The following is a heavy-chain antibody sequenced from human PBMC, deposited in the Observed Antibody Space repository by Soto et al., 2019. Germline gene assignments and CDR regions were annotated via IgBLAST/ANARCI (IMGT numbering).Heavy chain of an antibody. Sequence: QVTLKESGPVVVKPTETLTLTCTVSGFSLSESRMGVSWIRKPPGKALKWLAHIFSGGEKSYSTSLKSRLTISKDTSKSQVVLTMITRDHADTATYYCALIIGDWERWHFDYWGQGNLVPVSS. CDR2: IFSGGEK. CDR1: GFSLSESRMG. V-gene: IGHV2-26*01. J-gene: IGHJ4*02. D-gene: IGHD2-21*02. CDR3: ALIIGDWERWHFDY.